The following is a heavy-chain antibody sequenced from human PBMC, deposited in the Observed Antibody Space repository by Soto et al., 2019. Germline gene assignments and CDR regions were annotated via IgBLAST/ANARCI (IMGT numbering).Heavy chain of an antibody. CDR1: PVTFSSYA. CDR3: AKDRPGELLPTCFDS. V-gene: IGHV3-23*01. Sequence: GGPLRLSSAPLPVTFSSYAMTWARPGLGMGLVWDTTLRGSGRSTYYTDSVEGRFTISRDNPQNTLYLQMNSLRVEDTAVYYCAKDRPGELLPTCFDSWGQGTLVTVSS. D-gene: IGHD1-26*01. J-gene: IGHJ5*01. CDR2: LRGSGRST.